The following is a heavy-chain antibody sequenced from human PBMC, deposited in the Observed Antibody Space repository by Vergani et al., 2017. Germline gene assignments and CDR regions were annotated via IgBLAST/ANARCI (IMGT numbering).Heavy chain of an antibody. CDR2: IYTSGSS. V-gene: IGHV4-61*02. D-gene: IGHD5-24*01. Sequence: QVQLQESGPGLVKPSQTLSLTCTVSGGSIGSGNYYWSWIRQPAGKGLEWIGRIYTSGSSTYNPSLKSRVTISVHTSKTQFYLKLRSVTAADTAVYYCARDPGGMAATIYSYWYFDLWGRGTLVTVSS. CDR3: ARDPGGMAATIYSYWYFDL. J-gene: IGHJ2*01. CDR1: GGSIGSGNYY.